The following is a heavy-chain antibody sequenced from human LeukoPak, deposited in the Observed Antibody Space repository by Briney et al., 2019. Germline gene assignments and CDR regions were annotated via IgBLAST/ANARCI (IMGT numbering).Heavy chain of an antibody. Sequence: PGGSLRLSCAASGFTFSTYGMSWVRQAPGKGLEWVSAISSSGGSTYYADSVKGRFTISRDNSKNTLCLQMNSLRAEDTAVYYCAKYCGYSSSWYKLGFDYWGQGTLVTVSS. CDR3: AKYCGYSSSWYKLGFDY. J-gene: IGHJ4*02. CDR2: ISSSGGST. CDR1: GFTFSTYG. V-gene: IGHV3-23*01. D-gene: IGHD6-13*01.